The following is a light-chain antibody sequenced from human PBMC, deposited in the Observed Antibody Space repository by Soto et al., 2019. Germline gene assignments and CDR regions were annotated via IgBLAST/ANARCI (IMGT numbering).Light chain of an antibody. CDR3: QQYNNWPPYT. J-gene: IGKJ2*01. CDR2: GAS. Sequence: EIVMTQSPATLSVSPGERATLSCRASQSVSSNLAWYQQKPGQAPRLLIYGASTRATDIPARFSGSGSGTEFTLPISSLQSEDFALYYCQQYNNWPPYTFGQGTKLEIK. V-gene: IGKV3-15*01. CDR1: QSVSSN.